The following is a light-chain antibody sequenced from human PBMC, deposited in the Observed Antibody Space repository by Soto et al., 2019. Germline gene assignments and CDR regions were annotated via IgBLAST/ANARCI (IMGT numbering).Light chain of an antibody. V-gene: IGKV3-20*01. CDR2: DAS. J-gene: IGKJ1*01. Sequence: DIVLTQSPATLSLSPGERATLSCRASQSVRGYLAWYQQKPGQAPRLLIYDASNRATGIPDRFSGSGSGTDFTLTISRLEPEDFAVYYCQQYGSSPRTFGQGTKVDIK. CDR3: QQYGSSPRT. CDR1: QSVRGY.